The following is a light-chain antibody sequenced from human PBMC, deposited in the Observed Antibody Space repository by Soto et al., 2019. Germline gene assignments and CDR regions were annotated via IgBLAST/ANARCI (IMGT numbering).Light chain of an antibody. J-gene: IGLJ1*01. CDR2: DVS. Sequence: QSVLTQPASVSGAPGQSITISCTGTDSDVGGFNYVSWYQQYPGKAPKLMIYDVSDRPSGVSNRFSGSKSGNTASLTISGLQAEDEADYYYSSYTAYTSYVFGTGTKDIVL. CDR1: DSDVGGFNY. CDR3: SSYTAYTSYV. V-gene: IGLV2-14*03.